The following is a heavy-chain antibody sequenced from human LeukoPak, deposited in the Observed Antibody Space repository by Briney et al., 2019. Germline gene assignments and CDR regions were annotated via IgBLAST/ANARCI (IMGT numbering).Heavy chain of an antibody. Sequence: GGSLRLSCAASGFTFSNYAMSWVRQAPGKGLEWVSAILGSGGSTYYADSVKGRFTVSRDNSKSTLYLQMNSLRAEDTALYYCARWGDYDVLTGYYVPDYWGQGTLVTVSS. CDR3: ARWGDYDVLTGYYVPDY. D-gene: IGHD3-9*01. CDR1: GFTFSNYA. J-gene: IGHJ4*02. V-gene: IGHV3-23*01. CDR2: ILGSGGST.